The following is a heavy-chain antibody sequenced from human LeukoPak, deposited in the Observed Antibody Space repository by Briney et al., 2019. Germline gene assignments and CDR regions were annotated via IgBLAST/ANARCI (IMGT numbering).Heavy chain of an antibody. CDR1: GFTFDDYA. CDR2: ISWNSGSI. V-gene: IGHV3-9*01. CDR3: ARDWMPSGSGWYDY. J-gene: IGHJ4*02. Sequence: GGSLRLSCAASGFTFDDYAMHWVRQAPGKGLEWVSGISWNSGSIGYADSVKGRFTISRDNAKNSLYLQMSSLRAEDTAVYYCARDWMPSGSGWYDYWGQGTLVTVSS. D-gene: IGHD6-19*01.